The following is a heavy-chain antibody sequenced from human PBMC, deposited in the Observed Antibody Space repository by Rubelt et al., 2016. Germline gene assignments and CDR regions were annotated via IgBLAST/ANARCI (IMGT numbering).Heavy chain of an antibody. CDR2: TYYRAKWYN. Sequence: QVQLQQSGPGLVKPSQTLSLTCAISGDSVSSNSAAWNWIRQSPSRGLEWLGRTYYRAKWYNDYAVSVTSRLPSHPAPARTPFSLQLSSVTPVGTVVYYCARAAASFHGMDVWGQGTTVTVSS. CDR3: ARAAASFHGMDV. V-gene: IGHV6-1*01. J-gene: IGHJ6*02. CDR1: GDSVSSNSAA. D-gene: IGHD6-13*01.